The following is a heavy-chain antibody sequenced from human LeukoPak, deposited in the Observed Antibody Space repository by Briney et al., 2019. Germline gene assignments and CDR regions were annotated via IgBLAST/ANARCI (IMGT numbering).Heavy chain of an antibody. J-gene: IGHJ4*02. D-gene: IGHD1-26*01. CDR2: ISGSSSTI. CDR3: ARASGSYQTFDY. V-gene: IGHV3-48*01. Sequence: SGRSLRLSCAASGFTFSSYGMHWVRQAPGKGLEWVSYISGSSSTIYYADSVKGRFTISRDNAKNSLYLQMNSLRAEDTAVYYCARASGSYQTFDYWGQGTLVTVSS. CDR1: GFTFSSYG.